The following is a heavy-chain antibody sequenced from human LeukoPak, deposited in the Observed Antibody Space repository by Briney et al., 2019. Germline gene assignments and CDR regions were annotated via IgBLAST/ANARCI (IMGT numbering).Heavy chain of an antibody. CDR1: GFTFSDYY. D-gene: IGHD4-23*01. CDR2: ISSSSSYT. CDR3: ARRVVTISDDAFDI. Sequence: GGSLRLSCAASGFTFSDYYMSWIRQAPGKGLEWVSYISSSSSYTNYADSVKGRFTISRDNAKNSLYLQMDSLRAEDTAVYYWARRVVTISDDAFDIWGQGTMVTVSS. J-gene: IGHJ3*02. V-gene: IGHV3-11*03.